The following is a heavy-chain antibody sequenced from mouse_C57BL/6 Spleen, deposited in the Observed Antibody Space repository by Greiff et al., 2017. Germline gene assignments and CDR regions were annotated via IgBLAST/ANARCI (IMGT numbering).Heavy chain of an antibody. CDR1: GYTFTDYY. Sequence: EVQLQPSGPVLVKPGASVKMSCKASGYTFTDYYMNWVKQSHGKSLEWIGVINPYNGGTSYNQKFKGKATLTVATSSSAAYMELNSLTSEDSAVYYCASDVYAMDYWGQGTSVTVSS. CDR2: INPYNGGT. V-gene: IGHV1-19*01. D-gene: IGHD2-3*01. CDR3: ASDVYAMDY. J-gene: IGHJ4*01.